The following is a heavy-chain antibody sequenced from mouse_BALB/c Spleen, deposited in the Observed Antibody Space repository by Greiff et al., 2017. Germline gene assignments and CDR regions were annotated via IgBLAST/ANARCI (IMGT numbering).Heavy chain of an antibody. CDR1: GFTFSSYG. CDR3: ARDRAY. CDR2: INSNGGST. V-gene: IGHV5-6-3*01. Sequence: EVQLVESGGGLVQPGGSLKLSCAASGFTFSSYGMSWVRQTPDKRLELVATINSNGGSTYYPDSVKGRFTISRDNAKNTLYLQMSSLKSEDTAMYYCARDRAYWGQGTLVTVSA. J-gene: IGHJ3*01.